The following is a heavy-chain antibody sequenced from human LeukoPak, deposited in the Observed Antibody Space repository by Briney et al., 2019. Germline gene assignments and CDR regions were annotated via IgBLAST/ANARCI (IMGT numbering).Heavy chain of an antibody. Sequence: SETLSLTCAVSVGSISSGCYSWSWIRQPPGKGLEWIGYIYHSGRTYYNPSLKSRVTISIDRSKNHFSLKLSSVTAADTAVYYCARVDHWFDPWGQGTLVTVSS. V-gene: IGHV4-30-2*01. CDR2: IYHSGRT. CDR3: ARVDHWFDP. J-gene: IGHJ5*02. CDR1: VGSISSGCYS. D-gene: IGHD3-9*01.